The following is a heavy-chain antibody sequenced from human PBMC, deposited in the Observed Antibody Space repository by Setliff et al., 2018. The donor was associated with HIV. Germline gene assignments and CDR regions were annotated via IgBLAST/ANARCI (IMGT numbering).Heavy chain of an antibody. D-gene: IGHD6-19*01. CDR1: GVSVRNFY. V-gene: IGHV4-4*07. J-gene: IGHJ4*02. CDR2: VYVSGNT. CDR3: ARGGTVSADFDS. Sequence: SETLSLTCNVSGVSVRNFYWSWLRQTAGKGLEWIGRVYVSGNTNSNPSLKSRVTLSVDTSENQFSLRLSSVTAADTAVYFCARGGTVSADFDSWGQGTLVTVS.